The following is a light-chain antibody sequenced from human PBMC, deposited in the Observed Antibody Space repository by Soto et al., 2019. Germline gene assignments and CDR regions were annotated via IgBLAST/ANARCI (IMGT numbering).Light chain of an antibody. CDR2: GAS. Sequence: EIVLTQSPGTLSLSXGXXXXXXXXASQGVSNDYLAWYQQKPGQAPRLLIYGASNRANGIPARFSGSGSGTDFTLTISSLEPEDFAVYYCQQRTKWRTFGQGTKVDI. V-gene: IGKV3D-11*01. J-gene: IGKJ1*01. CDR3: QQRTKWRT. CDR1: QGVSNDY.